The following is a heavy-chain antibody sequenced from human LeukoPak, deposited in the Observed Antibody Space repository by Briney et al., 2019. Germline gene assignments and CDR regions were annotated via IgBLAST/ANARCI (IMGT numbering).Heavy chain of an antibody. D-gene: IGHD6-19*01. CDR1: GYTFTSYG. CDR3: ARVLRRCSSGWRGVDY. J-gene: IGHJ4*02. Sequence: ASVKVSCKASGYTFTSYGISWVRQAPGQGLEWMGWISAYNGNTNYAQKLQGRVTMTTDTSTSTAYMELRSLRSDDTAVYYCARVLRRCSSGWRGVDYWGQGTLVTVSS. CDR2: ISAYNGNT. V-gene: IGHV1-18*01.